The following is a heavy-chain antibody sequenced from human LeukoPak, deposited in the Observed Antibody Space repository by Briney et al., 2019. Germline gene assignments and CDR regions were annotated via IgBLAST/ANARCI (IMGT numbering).Heavy chain of an antibody. J-gene: IGHJ3*02. CDR1: GGSISSGSYY. CDR2: IYTSGST. D-gene: IGHD1-7*01. V-gene: IGHV4-61*02. CDR3: ARDVRYNWNYAAGIRRI. Sequence: NPSQTLSLTCTVSGGSISSGSYYWSWIRQPAGKGLEMIGRIYTSGSTNYTPSLKSRVTISVDTSKNQFSLKLSSVTAADTAVYYCARDVRYNWNYAAGIRRIWGQGTMVTVSS.